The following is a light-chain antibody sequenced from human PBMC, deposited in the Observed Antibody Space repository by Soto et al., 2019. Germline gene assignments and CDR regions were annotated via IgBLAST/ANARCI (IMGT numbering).Light chain of an antibody. V-gene: IGKV3-11*01. CDR3: QQRSNWPYT. Sequence: EIVLTQSPATLSLSPGERATLSCRASQSVSSYLAWYQQKPGQAPRLLIYDASNRATGIPARFSGSGSGTDFTLAISSLEPEDCAVYYCQQRSNWPYTFGRGTKLEIK. J-gene: IGKJ2*01. CDR1: QSVSSY. CDR2: DAS.